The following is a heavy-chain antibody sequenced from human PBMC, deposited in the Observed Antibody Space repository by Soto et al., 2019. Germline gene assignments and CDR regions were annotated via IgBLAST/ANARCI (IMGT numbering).Heavy chain of an antibody. CDR1: GFTFDDYA. Sequence: ALRLSCAASGFTFDDYAMHWVRQAPGKGLEWVSGISWNSGSIGYADSVKGRFTISRDNAKNSLYLQMNSLRAEDTALYYCAKDLKSLSAQGAVAEIAFDYWGQGTLVTVSS. J-gene: IGHJ4*02. D-gene: IGHD6-19*01. CDR2: ISWNSGSI. CDR3: AKDLKSLSAQGAVAEIAFDY. V-gene: IGHV3-9*01.